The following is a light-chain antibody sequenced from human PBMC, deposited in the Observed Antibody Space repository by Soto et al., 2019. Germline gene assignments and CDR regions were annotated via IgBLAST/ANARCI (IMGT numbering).Light chain of an antibody. CDR3: QQYISSPLT. Sequence: EIVMTQSPGTLSLSPGEGATLSCRASRSINSNYLAWYQQKPGQAPSLHTYGASRRATDVPDRFSASGSGTDFALTISRLEPEDVAVYYCQQYISSPLTFGGGTKVEI. CDR2: GAS. J-gene: IGKJ4*01. V-gene: IGKV3-20*01. CDR1: RSINSNY.